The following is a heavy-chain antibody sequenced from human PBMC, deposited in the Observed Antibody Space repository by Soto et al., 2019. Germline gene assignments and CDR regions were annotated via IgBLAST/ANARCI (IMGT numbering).Heavy chain of an antibody. Sequence: GGSLRLSCAASAFTFSDYFMSWIRQAPGKGLEWVSFISGSSDNIKCADSVKGRFTISIDNPKNSLYLQMNSLRAEDTAVYYCVRDSARIVVVARVEGDNWLDPWGQGTLVTVSS. J-gene: IGHJ5*02. D-gene: IGHD2-2*01. CDR2: ISGSSDNI. V-gene: IGHV3-11*06. CDR1: AFTFSDYF. CDR3: VRDSARIVVVARVEGDNWLDP.